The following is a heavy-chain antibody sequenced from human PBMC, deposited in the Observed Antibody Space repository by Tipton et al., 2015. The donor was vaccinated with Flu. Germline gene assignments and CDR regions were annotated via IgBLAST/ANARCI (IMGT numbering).Heavy chain of an antibody. CDR2: IYYSGST. CDR3: ARLTYYYGSGTSDY. Sequence: TLSLTCNVSGGSISSSSDYWGWIRQPPGKGLEWIGTIYYSGSTYYNPSLRSRVTIYVDTSKNQFSLRLSSVTAADTAVYYCARLTYYYGSGTSDYWGQGTLVTVSS. J-gene: IGHJ4*02. D-gene: IGHD3-10*01. V-gene: IGHV4-39*01. CDR1: GGSISSSSDY.